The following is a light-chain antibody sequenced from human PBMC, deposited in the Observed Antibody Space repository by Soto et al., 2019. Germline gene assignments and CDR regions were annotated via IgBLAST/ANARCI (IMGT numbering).Light chain of an antibody. CDR3: SSFTTSSTPHYV. Sequence: QSVLTQPASVSGSPGQSITISCTGTSSDVGNYNYVSWYQQHPGKAPKVIIYGVSNRPSVVSNRFSGSESGNTASLTISGLQAEDEGDYYCSSFTTSSTPHYVFGTGTKVTVL. V-gene: IGLV2-14*01. CDR1: SSDVGNYNY. CDR2: GVS. J-gene: IGLJ1*01.